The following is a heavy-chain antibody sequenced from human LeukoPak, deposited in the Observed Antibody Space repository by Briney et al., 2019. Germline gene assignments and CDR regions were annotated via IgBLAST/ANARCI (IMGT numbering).Heavy chain of an antibody. CDR2: INHSGST. V-gene: IGHV4-34*01. D-gene: IGHD3-10*01. Sequence: SETLSLTCAVYGGSFSGYYWSWIRQPPGKGLEWIGEINHSGSTNYNPSLKSRVTISVDTSKSQFSLKLDSVTAADSAVYFCASHVSGLFGSRGDFAYWGQGTLVTVSS. CDR1: GGSFSGYY. CDR3: ASHVSGLFGSRGDFAY. J-gene: IGHJ4*02.